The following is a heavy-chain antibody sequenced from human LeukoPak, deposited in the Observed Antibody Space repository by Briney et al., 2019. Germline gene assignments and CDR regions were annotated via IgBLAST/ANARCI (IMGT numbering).Heavy chain of an antibody. CDR2: ISWNSGSI. CDR1: GFTFDDYA. CDR3: ARDNRGNYDILTGYYSPDFDY. V-gene: IGHV3-9*01. D-gene: IGHD3-9*01. J-gene: IGHJ4*02. Sequence: PGGSLRVSCAASGFTFDDYAMHWVRQAPGKGLEWVSGISWNSGSIGYADSVKGRFTISRDNAKNSLYLQMNSLRAEDTAVYYCARDNRGNYDILTGYYSPDFDYWGQGTLVTVSS.